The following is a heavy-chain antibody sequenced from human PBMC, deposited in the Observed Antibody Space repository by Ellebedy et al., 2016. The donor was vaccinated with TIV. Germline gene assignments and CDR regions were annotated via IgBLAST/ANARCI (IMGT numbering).Heavy chain of an antibody. V-gene: IGHV5-10-1*01. CDR2: IDPGDSFT. CDR3: TRHRGERWRQFASDF. J-gene: IGHJ4*02. Sequence: GESLKISCKASGYRFATSWINWVRHVPGKGLEWMGQIDPGDSFTNYNPSFHGHVTISADKSLSVVYLQWNSLKATDTATYYCTRHRGERWRQFASDFWGQGTLVTVSS. D-gene: IGHD5-24*01. CDR1: GYRFATSW.